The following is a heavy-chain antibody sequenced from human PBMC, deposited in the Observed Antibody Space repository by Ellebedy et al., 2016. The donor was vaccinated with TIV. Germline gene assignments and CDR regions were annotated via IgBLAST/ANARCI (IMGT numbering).Heavy chain of an antibody. Sequence: GGSLRLSCAASGFTFDDHAMHWVRQAPGKGLEWVSGISWNSGSMVYADSVKGRFTISRDNAKSSLYLQMNSLRAEDTAVYYCAKDKRMITFGGVIDYWGQGTLVTVSS. D-gene: IGHD3-16*01. CDR1: GFTFDDHA. J-gene: IGHJ4*02. CDR2: ISWNSGSM. CDR3: AKDKRMITFGGVIDY. V-gene: IGHV3-9*01.